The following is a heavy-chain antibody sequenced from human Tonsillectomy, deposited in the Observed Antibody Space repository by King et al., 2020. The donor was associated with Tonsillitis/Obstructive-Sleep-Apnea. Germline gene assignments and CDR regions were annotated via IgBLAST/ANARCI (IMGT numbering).Heavy chain of an antibody. J-gene: IGHJ6*03. Sequence: VQLQQWGAGLLKPSETLSLTCAVYGGSFSGYYWSWIRQPPGRGLEWIGEINHSGSTNDNPSLKSRVTISVDTSKNQFSLKLGSLTAADTAGYYCARGPPFDFWSGFGYYMDVWGKGTTVTVSS. D-gene: IGHD3-3*01. V-gene: IGHV4-34*01. CDR3: ARGPPFDFWSGFGYYMDV. CDR1: GGSFSGYY. CDR2: INHSGST.